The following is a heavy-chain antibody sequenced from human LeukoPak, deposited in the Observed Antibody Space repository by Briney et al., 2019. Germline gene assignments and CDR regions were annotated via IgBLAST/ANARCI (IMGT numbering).Heavy chain of an antibody. V-gene: IGHV6-1*01. Sequence: RSQTPSLTCAISGDSVSSNSATWNWIRQSPSRGLEWLGRTYYRSKWYDDYAVSVKSRITINPDTSKNQFSLQLNSVSPEDTAVYYCVRGSKGSSPYWYFDLWGRGTLVTASS. CDR1: GDSVSSNSAT. D-gene: IGHD6-13*01. CDR2: TYYRSKWYD. CDR3: VRGSKGSSPYWYFDL. J-gene: IGHJ2*01.